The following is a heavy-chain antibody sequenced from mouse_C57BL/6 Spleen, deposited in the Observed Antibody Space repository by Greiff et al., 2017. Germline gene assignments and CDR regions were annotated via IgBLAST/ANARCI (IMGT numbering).Heavy chain of an antibody. CDR2: ISSGSSTI. V-gene: IGHV5-17*01. CDR1: GFTFSDYG. J-gene: IGHJ2*01. Sequence: EVKLVESGGGLVKPGGSLKLSCAASGFTFSDYGMHWVRQAPEKGLEWVAYISSGSSTIYYADTVKGRFTISRDNAKNTLFLQMTSLRSEDTAMYYCARELAYYFDDWGQGTTLTVSS. CDR3: ARELAYYFDD.